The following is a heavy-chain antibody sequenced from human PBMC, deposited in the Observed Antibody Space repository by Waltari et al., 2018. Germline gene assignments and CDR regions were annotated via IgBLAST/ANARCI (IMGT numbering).Heavy chain of an antibody. D-gene: IGHD3-9*01. CDR1: GGTFSSYA. V-gene: IGHV1-69*01. Sequence: QVQLVQSGAEVKKPGSSVKVSCKASGGTFSSYAISWVRQAPGQGLEWMGGIIPIFGTANYAQKFQGRVTITADESTSTAYMELSSLRSEDTAVYYCASQPYYDILTGYRRVCGMDVWGQGTTVTVSS. J-gene: IGHJ6*02. CDR2: IIPIFGTA. CDR3: ASQPYYDILTGYRRVCGMDV.